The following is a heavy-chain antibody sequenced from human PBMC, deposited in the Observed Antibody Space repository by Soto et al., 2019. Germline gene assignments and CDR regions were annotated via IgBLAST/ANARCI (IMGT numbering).Heavy chain of an antibody. D-gene: IGHD4-17*01. CDR2: INSGGSSI. J-gene: IGHJ4*02. V-gene: IGHV3-48*03. Sequence: GGSLRLSCAVSGFSVSDYEMNWVRQAPGKGLEWVSYINSGGSSIKYSDSVKGRFTMSRDNARNSLFLQMDSLTDEDTAVYYCARENYGVAFGFWGQGTLVTVSS. CDR3: ARENYGVAFGF. CDR1: GFSVSDYE.